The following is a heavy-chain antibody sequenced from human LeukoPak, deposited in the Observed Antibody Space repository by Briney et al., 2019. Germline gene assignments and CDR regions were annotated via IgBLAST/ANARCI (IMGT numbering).Heavy chain of an antibody. CDR3: VKSIASRGEIVFDT. V-gene: IGHV4-59*01. CDR1: NGSINSYY. D-gene: IGHD6-6*01. CDR2: IHYSGST. Sequence: SETLSLTCNVSNGSINSYYWGWIRQPPGKGLEFIGYIHYSGSTNYNPSLKSRVAISAEKSKNQFSLKLNSVTAADTALYFCVKSIASRGEIVFDTRGLGTMVTVSS. J-gene: IGHJ3*02.